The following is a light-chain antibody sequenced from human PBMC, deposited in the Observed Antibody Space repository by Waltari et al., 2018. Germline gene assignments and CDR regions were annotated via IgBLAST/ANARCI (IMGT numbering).Light chain of an antibody. Sequence: SVLTQPPSVSAAPGQRVTIPCSGGSSNIGNNYVHWYRQFPGTAPKLLIYENTERPSGIPGRFSGSKSGTSATLDSTGLQAGDEADYYCGTWDSSLSGAVFGGGTHLTVL. CDR2: ENT. CDR3: GTWDSSLSGAV. J-gene: IGLJ7*01. CDR1: SSNIGNNY. V-gene: IGLV1-51*02.